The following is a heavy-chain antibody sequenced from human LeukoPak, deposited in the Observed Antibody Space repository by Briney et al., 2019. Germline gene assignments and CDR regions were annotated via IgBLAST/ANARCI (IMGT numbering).Heavy chain of an antibody. CDR1: GGSIGRHY. V-gene: IGHV4-59*08. J-gene: IGHJ4*02. D-gene: IGHD4-11*01. Sequence: PSETLSLTCTVSGGSIGRHYWSWIRQPPGKGLEWIGYINYSGSTDYNPSLKSRVTMSADTSKNQFSLKLNSVTAADTAVYYCVRSPTVTTRGDFWGQGTLVTVSS. CDR2: INYSGST. CDR3: VRSPTVTTRGDF.